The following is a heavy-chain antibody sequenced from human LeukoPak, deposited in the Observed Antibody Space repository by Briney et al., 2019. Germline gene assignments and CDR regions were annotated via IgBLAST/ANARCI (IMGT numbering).Heavy chain of an antibody. D-gene: IGHD1-26*01. Sequence: GGSLRLSCAASGFSFSNFGMSWVRQSPGKGLEWVSAITGSGRSTYSADSVKGRFTISRDNSKNTLYLQMNSLRAEDTAVYYCAKVIRGSYRTNDAFDIWGQGTMVTVSS. V-gene: IGHV3-23*01. CDR3: AKVIRGSYRTNDAFDI. CDR2: ITGSGRST. J-gene: IGHJ3*02. CDR1: GFSFSNFG.